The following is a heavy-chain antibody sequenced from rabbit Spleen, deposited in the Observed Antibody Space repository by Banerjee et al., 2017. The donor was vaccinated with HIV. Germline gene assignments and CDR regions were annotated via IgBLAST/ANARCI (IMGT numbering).Heavy chain of an antibody. CDR2: IYAGSSGST. Sequence: QSLEESGGDLVKPGASLTLTCTASGFSFSSSYYMCWVRQAPGKGLEWIACIYAGSSGSTYYASWAKGRFTISKTSSTTVTLQMTSLTAADTATYFCARSWTHGYGGYAYEYYGMDLWGPGTLVTVS. D-gene: IGHD6-1*01. CDR3: ARSWTHGYGGYAYEYYGMDL. V-gene: IGHV1S40*01. J-gene: IGHJ6*01. CDR1: GFSFSSSYY.